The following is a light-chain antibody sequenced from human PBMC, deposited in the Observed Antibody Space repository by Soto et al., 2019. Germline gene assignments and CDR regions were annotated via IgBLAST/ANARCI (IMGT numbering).Light chain of an antibody. Sequence: EIVLTHSPSTLSLSQLPRATLSFMASQSVSSYLAWYQQKPGQAPRLLIYLTSNRATGIPDRFSGSGSGTDFTLTISRLEPEDFAVYWCQQYDSSPSTFGQGTKVDIK. CDR1: QSVSSY. J-gene: IGKJ1*01. CDR2: LTS. V-gene: IGKV3-20*01. CDR3: QQYDSSPST.